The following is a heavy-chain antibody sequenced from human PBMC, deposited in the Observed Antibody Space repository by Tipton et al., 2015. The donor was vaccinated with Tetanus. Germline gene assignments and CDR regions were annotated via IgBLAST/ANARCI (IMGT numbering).Heavy chain of an antibody. CDR1: GGSISYTNYY. CDR2: IYYSGST. CDR3: TRHVVEAVPRWFDP. V-gene: IGHV4-39*01. Sequence: TLSLTCSVSGGSISYTNYYWGWIRQAPGKGLEWIGTIYYSGSTYYNPSLKSRVTISVDTSKNQFSLKLSSVTAADTAVYYCTRHVVEAVPRWFDPWGQGTLVTVSS. J-gene: IGHJ5*02. D-gene: IGHD2-2*01.